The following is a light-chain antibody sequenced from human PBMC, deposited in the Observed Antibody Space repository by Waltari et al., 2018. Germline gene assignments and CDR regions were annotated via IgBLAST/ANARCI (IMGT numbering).Light chain of an antibody. CDR1: SSNIGSNT. Sequence: QSVLTQPPSASGTPGQRVTISCSGSSSNIGSNTVNWYQQLPGTAPKLLIYSNNQRPSGVPDRVSGSKSGTSASLAISGLQSEDEADYDCAAWDDSLNGRWVFGGGTKLTVL. CDR2: SNN. J-gene: IGLJ3*02. V-gene: IGLV1-44*01. CDR3: AAWDDSLNGRWV.